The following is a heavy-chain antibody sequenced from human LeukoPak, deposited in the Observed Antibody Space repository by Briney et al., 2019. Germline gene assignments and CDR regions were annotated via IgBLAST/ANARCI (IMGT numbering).Heavy chain of an antibody. D-gene: IGHD6-13*01. CDR3: AIRPIAAAGLQVQH. Sequence: GGSLRLSCAASEFSVGSNYMTWVRQAPGKGLEWVSLIYSGGSTYYADSVKGRFTISRDNSKNTLYLQMNSLRAEDTAVYYCAIRPIAAAGLQVQHWGQGTLVTVSS. J-gene: IGHJ1*01. CDR1: EFSVGSNY. V-gene: IGHV3-66*01. CDR2: IYSGGST.